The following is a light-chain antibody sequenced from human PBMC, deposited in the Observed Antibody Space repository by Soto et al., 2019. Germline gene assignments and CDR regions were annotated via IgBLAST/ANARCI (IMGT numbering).Light chain of an antibody. V-gene: IGKV1-39*01. CDR2: RAS. CDR3: QQSFSTPIT. Sequence: DIQMTQSPSSLSASVGDRVSITCRVSQSISTYVNWYQQKPGTAPNLLIYRASTLESGVPSRFSGSGSGTDFTLTISSLQPADFSTYYCQQSFSTPITFGQGTRLDIK. J-gene: IGKJ5*01. CDR1: QSISTY.